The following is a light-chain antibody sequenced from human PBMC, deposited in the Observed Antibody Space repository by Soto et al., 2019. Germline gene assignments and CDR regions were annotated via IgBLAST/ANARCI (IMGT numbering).Light chain of an antibody. J-gene: IGKJ1*01. CDR3: QQRSNWPPT. CDR2: DAS. CDR1: QSVGSY. Sequence: EVVLTQSPATLSLSPGERATLSCRASQSVGSYLAWYQQKPGQAPRLLIYDASNRATGIPARFSGSGSGTDFTLTISSLEPEDFAVYSCQQRSNWPPTFGQGTKVEIK. V-gene: IGKV3-11*01.